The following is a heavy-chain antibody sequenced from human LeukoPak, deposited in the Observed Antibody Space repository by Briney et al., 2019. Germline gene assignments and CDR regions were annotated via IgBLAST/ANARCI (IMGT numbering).Heavy chain of an antibody. CDR1: GYTFTGYY. D-gene: IGHD2-8*01. V-gene: IGHV1-2*02. J-gene: IGHJ4*02. CDR3: ARDGAGIVLMVYATPGNYFDY. CDR2: INPNSGGT. Sequence: ASVTVSCKASGYTFTGYYMHWGRQAPGQRLEWMGWINPNSGGTNYAQKFQGRVTMTRDTSISTAYMELSRLRSDDTAVYHCARDGAGIVLMVYATPGNYFDYWGQGTLVTVSS.